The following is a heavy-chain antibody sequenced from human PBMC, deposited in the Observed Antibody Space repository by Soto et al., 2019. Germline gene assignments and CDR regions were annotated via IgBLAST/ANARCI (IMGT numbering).Heavy chain of an antibody. J-gene: IGHJ6*02. Sequence: PGGSLRLSCAASGFTISSYCMHWVRQAPGKGLEWVSGISSDGSSTSYADSVKGRFTISRDNAKNTLYLQMNSLRAEDTAVYYCARMDIRYYDFWSGYYGADYYYGMDVWGQGTTVTVSS. CDR2: ISSDGSST. D-gene: IGHD3-3*01. V-gene: IGHV3-74*01. CDR1: GFTISSYC. CDR3: ARMDIRYYDFWSGYYGADYYYGMDV.